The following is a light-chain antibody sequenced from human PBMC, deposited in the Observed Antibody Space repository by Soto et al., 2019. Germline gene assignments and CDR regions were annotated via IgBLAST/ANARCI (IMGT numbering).Light chain of an antibody. CDR2: DAS. J-gene: IGKJ1*01. Sequence: DIQMTQSPSTLSASVGDRVTITCRASQRISSWLAWYQQKPGKAPKLLIYDASSLESGVPSRFSGSGSGTEFTLTITSLQPDDFGTYYCQQYYSYLWTFGQGTKVDIK. V-gene: IGKV1-5*01. CDR1: QRISSW. CDR3: QQYYSYLWT.